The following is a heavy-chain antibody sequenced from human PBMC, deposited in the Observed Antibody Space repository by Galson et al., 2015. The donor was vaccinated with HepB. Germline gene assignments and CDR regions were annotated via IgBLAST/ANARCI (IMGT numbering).Heavy chain of an antibody. D-gene: IGHD3-22*01. CDR1: GFTFSNAW. J-gene: IGHJ4*02. CDR3: TLPDSSGFLYYFDY. CDR2: IKSKTDGGTT. Sequence: SLRLSCAASGFTFSNAWMSWVRQAPGKGLEWVGRIKSKTDGGTTDYAAPVKGRFTISRDDSKNTLYLQMNSLKTEDTAVYYCTLPDSSGFLYYFDYWGQGTLVTVSS. V-gene: IGHV3-15*01.